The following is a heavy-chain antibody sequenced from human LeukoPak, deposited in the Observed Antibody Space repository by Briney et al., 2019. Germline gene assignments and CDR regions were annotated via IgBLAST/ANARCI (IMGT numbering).Heavy chain of an antibody. CDR3: ARDGGRYYDSNGYYDY. J-gene: IGHJ4*02. D-gene: IGHD3-22*01. Sequence: SETLSLTCTVSGYFISSGYYWGWIRQPPGKGLEWIGRIYHSGSTYYNPSLKSRVTLSVDTSKNQFSLKLSSVTAADTAVYYCARDGGRYYDSNGYYDYWGQGTLVTVSS. CDR1: GYFISSGYY. CDR2: IYHSGST. V-gene: IGHV4-38-2*02.